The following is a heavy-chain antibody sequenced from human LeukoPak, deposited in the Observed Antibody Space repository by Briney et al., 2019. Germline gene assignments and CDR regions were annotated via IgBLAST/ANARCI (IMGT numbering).Heavy chain of an antibody. D-gene: IGHD1-26*01. V-gene: IGHV3-23*01. CDR2: VSGSGGST. Sequence: PGGSLRLSCAASGFTFRSYGVTWVRQAPGKGLEWVSAVSGSGGSTYYADSVKGRFTISRDNSKNTLYLQMNSLTSEDSAVYSCAKESLGRGSSYGSYFDCWGQGTLVTVSS. CDR3: AKESLGRGSSYGSYFDC. J-gene: IGHJ4*02. CDR1: GFTFRSYG.